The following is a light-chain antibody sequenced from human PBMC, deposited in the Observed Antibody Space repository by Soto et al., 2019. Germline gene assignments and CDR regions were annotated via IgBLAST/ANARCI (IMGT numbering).Light chain of an antibody. CDR2: AAS. CDR3: QRYNSAPWT. Sequence: DIQMTQSPSSLSASVADRVTITCRASQGMSNNLAWYQQKPGKGPKLLIYAASTLQSGVPSRFSGSGSGTDFTLTISSLQPEDVATYYCQRYNSAPWTFGQGTKVEIK. CDR1: QGMSNN. J-gene: IGKJ1*01. V-gene: IGKV1-27*01.